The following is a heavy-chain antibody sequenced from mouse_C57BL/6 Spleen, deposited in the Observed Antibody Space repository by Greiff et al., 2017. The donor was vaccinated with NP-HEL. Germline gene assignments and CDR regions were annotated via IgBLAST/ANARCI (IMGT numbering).Heavy chain of an antibody. J-gene: IGHJ2*01. D-gene: IGHD1-1*01. CDR1: GYTFTSYW. CDR3: AVVAHHYVDY. Sequence: QVQLQQPGAELVKPGASVKLSCKASGYTFTSYWMHWVKQRPGQGLEWIGMIHPNSGSTNYNEKFKSKATLTVDKSSSTAYMQLSSLTSEDSAVNYCAVVAHHYVDYRGQGTTLTVSS. CDR2: IHPNSGST. V-gene: IGHV1-64*01.